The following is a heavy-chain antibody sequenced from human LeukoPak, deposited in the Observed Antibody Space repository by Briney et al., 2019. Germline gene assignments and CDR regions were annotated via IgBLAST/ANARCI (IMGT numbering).Heavy chain of an antibody. D-gene: IGHD3-22*01. V-gene: IGHV3-21*01. CDR2: MSSSSSYI. CDR1: GFTFSSYS. J-gene: IGHJ4*02. Sequence: RGYLRLYCAASGFTFSSYSMNWVRQAPGKGLEWVSSMSSSSSYIYYADSVKGRFTISRDNAKNSLYLQMNSLRAEDTAVYYCAREFYYDSSGYYLDYWGQGTLVTVPS. CDR3: AREFYYDSSGYYLDY.